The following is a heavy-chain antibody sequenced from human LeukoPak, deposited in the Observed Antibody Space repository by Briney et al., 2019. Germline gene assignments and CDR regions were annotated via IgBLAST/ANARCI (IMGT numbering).Heavy chain of an antibody. Sequence: PGGSLRLSCAASGFTFSSYAMSWVRQAPGQGLEWVSAISGSSGSTYYADSVKGRFTISRDNSKNTLYLQMNSLRAEDTAVYYCARDSSGWYWFDPWGQGTLVTVSS. J-gene: IGHJ5*02. V-gene: IGHV3-23*01. D-gene: IGHD6-19*01. CDR2: ISGSSGST. CDR1: GFTFSSYA. CDR3: ARDSSGWYWFDP.